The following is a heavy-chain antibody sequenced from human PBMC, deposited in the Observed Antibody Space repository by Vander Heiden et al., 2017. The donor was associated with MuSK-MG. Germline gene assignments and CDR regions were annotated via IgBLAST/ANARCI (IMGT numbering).Heavy chain of an antibody. CDR3: ASLYCSSTSCPIDY. CDR1: GGSFSGYY. V-gene: IGHV4-34*01. D-gene: IGHD2-2*01. CDR2: INHSGST. J-gene: IGHJ4*02. Sequence: QVQLQQWGAGLLKPSETLSLTCAVYGGSFSGYYWSWIRQPPGKGLEWIGEINHSGSTNYNPSLKSRVTISVDTSKNQFSLKLSSVTAADTAVYYCASLYCSSTSCPIDYWGQGTLVTVSS.